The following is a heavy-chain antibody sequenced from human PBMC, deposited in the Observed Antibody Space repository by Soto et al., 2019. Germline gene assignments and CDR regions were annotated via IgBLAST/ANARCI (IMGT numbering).Heavy chain of an antibody. V-gene: IGHV3-21*01. J-gene: IGHJ4*02. Sequence: GGSLRLSCAASGFTFSDYTMNWVRQAPGKGLEWVSSISSSSFYIYYADSVKGRFTISRDNAKNSLYLQMNSLRAEDTALYYCEVVAATDPFDLWGQGPLVTVSS. CDR3: EVVAATDPFDL. CDR2: ISSSSFYI. CDR1: GFTFSDYT. D-gene: IGHD2-15*01.